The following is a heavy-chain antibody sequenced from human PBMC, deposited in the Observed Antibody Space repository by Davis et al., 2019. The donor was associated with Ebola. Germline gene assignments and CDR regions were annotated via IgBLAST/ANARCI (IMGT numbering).Heavy chain of an antibody. CDR3: ASDIAVAGTSYYYYGMDV. CDR2: ITPFNGNT. CDR1: GYTFTYRC. J-gene: IGHJ6*02. V-gene: IGHV1-45*02. D-gene: IGHD6-19*01. Sequence: AASVKVSCKASGYTFTYRCLHWVRQAPGQALEWMGWITPFNGNTNYAQKFQDRVTITRDRSMSTAYMELSSLRSEDTAMYYCASDIAVAGTSYYYYGMDVWGQGTTVTVSS.